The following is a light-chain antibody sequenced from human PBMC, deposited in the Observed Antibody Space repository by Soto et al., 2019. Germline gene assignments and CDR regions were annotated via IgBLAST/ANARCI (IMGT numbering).Light chain of an antibody. J-gene: IGKJ1*01. CDR2: GAS. V-gene: IGKV3-20*01. Sequence: ETVLTQSPGTLSLSPGERATLSCRASQTVSTYLAWYQQKTGRAPRLLVFGASSRATGVPDRFSGSGSGTDFTLTISGLEPEDFALYYCQQYHNSPLTFGHGTKVEIK. CDR1: QTVSTY. CDR3: QQYHNSPLT.